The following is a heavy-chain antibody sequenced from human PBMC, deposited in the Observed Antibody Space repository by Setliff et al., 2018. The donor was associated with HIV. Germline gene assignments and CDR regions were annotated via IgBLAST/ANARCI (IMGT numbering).Heavy chain of an antibody. V-gene: IGHV3-48*01. Sequence: GGSLRLSCAASGFVFSDHSFHWVRQAPGQGLEWLSYITGTGTTVSYADSVRGRFTISRDNSKSTLYLQLNSLRAEDTAVYHCAKSGFGVVALGINNYFDPWGQGTLVTVSS. D-gene: IGHD3-10*01. CDR1: GFVFSDHS. CDR2: ITGTGTTV. J-gene: IGHJ5*02. CDR3: AKSGFGVVALGINNYFDP.